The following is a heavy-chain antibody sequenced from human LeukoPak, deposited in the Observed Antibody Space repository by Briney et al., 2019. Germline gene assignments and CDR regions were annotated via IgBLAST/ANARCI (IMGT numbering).Heavy chain of an antibody. CDR3: TRVPKAGDWTVPAWNFDL. J-gene: IGHJ2*01. CDR2: VYYTGTT. Sequence: SETLSLTCSISGGSTGSHYWTWVRQPPGKGLEFIGYVYYTGTTNYNPSLKSRVTISVDTSKRQFSLKLSSVTAADTAIYYCTRVPKAGDWTVPAWNFDLWGRGTLVTVSS. CDR1: GGSTGSHY. V-gene: IGHV4-59*11. D-gene: IGHD3/OR15-3a*01.